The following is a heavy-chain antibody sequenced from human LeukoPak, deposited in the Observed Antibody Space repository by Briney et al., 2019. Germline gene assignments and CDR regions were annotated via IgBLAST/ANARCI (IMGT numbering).Heavy chain of an antibody. Sequence: PSETLSLTCTVSGGSISSYYWSWIRQPPGKGLEWIGYIYYSGSTNYNPSLKSRVTISVDTSKNQFSLKLSSVTAADTAVYYCARAKWELLGFDPWGQGTLVTVSS. CDR3: ARAKWELLGFDP. CDR2: IYYSGST. V-gene: IGHV4-59*01. CDR1: GGSISSYY. J-gene: IGHJ5*02. D-gene: IGHD1-26*01.